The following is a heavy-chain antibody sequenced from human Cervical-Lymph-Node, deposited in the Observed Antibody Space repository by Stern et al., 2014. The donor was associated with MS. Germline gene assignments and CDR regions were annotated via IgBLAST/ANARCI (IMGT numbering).Heavy chain of an antibody. CDR3: ARGSQQLGLSSFDY. J-gene: IGHJ4*02. CDR2: INPSSGGT. Sequence: QMQLVQSGAEVEKPGASVKVSCKASGYTFTGYYMHWVRQAPGQGPEWMGWINPSSGGTNYAQKFQGRVTMTRDPSISTAYMELSRLRSDDTAVYYCARGSQQLGLSSFDYWGQGTLVTVSS. CDR1: GYTFTGYY. D-gene: IGHD6-13*01. V-gene: IGHV1-2*02.